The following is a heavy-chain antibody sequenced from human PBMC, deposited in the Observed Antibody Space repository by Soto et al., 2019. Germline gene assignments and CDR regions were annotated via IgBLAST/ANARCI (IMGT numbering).Heavy chain of an antibody. CDR2: IYVTGGV. D-gene: IGHD2-21*01. J-gene: IGHJ5*02. CDR3: ARLRIATNNYKWFDP. V-gene: IGHV4-31*03. Sequence: SETLSLTCSVSGAALNSGNYYWGWIRQVPGKGLEWIGHIYVTGGVDYNPSLRDRITISQDTSERQFSLNLRLVTAADTAVYYCARLRIATNNYKWFDPWGQGTPVTVSS. CDR1: GAALNSGNYY.